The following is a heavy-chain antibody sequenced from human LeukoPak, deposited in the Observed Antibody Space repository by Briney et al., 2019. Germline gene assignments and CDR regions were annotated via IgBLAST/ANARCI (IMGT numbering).Heavy chain of an antibody. V-gene: IGHV3-30-3*01. J-gene: IGHJ4*02. D-gene: IGHD5-18*01. Sequence: GRSLRLSCAASGFTFSSYAMHWVRQAPGKGLEWVAVISYDGSNKYYADSVKGRFTISRDNSKNTLYLQMNSLRAEDTAVYYCAKDPDSYGHFDYWGQGTLVTVSS. CDR1: GFTFSSYA. CDR3: AKDPDSYGHFDY. CDR2: ISYDGSNK.